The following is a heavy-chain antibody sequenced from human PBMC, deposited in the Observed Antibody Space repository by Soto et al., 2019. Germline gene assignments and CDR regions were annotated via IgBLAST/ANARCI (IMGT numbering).Heavy chain of an antibody. V-gene: IGHV4-59*08. J-gene: IGHJ3*02. D-gene: IGHD3-22*01. Sequence: SETLSLTCTVAGGSISSYCWSWIRQPPRKGLEWIGYIYYSGSTNYNPSLKSRFTISVDTSKNQFSLKLSSVTAADTAVYYCARRGGRNYDSSGYLTWAFDIWGQGTMVTVSS. CDR2: IYYSGST. CDR3: ARRGGRNYDSSGYLTWAFDI. CDR1: GGSISSYC.